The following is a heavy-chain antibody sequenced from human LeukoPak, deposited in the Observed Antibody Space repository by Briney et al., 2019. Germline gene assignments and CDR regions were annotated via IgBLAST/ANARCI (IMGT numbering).Heavy chain of an antibody. CDR3: ARGLRPTYSLTAYYFDY. CDR2: IIPMFGTA. CDR1: GYTFTSYG. V-gene: IGHV1-69*13. J-gene: IGHJ4*02. Sequence: ASVKVSCKASGYTFTSYGISWVRQAPGQGLERMGGIIPMFGTANYVQKFQGRVTITADESTSTAYMELSSLRSEDTAVYYCARGLRPTYSLTAYYFDYWGQGTLVTVSS. D-gene: IGHD2-21*02.